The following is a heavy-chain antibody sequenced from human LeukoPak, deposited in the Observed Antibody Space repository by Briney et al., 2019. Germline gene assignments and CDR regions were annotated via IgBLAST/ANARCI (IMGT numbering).Heavy chain of an antibody. CDR2: IYYSGST. CDR1: GGSSSSYY. J-gene: IGHJ5*02. D-gene: IGHD3-16*01. V-gene: IGHV4-59*01. CDR3: ARGLGRFNWFDP. Sequence: SETLSLTCTVSGGSSSSYYWSWIRQPPGKGLEWVGYIYYSGSTNYNPSLKSRVTISVDTSKNQFSLKLSSVTAADTAVYYCARGLGRFNWFDPWGQGTLVTVSS.